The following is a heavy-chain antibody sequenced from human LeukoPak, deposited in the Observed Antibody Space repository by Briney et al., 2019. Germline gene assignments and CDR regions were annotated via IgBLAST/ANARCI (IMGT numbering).Heavy chain of an antibody. CDR2: IRSKAYGGTS. CDR3: TRSLPISY. CDR1: GFTFGDYA. J-gene: IGHJ4*02. Sequence: GGSLRLSCIASGFTFGDYAMSWVRQAPGKGLEWVGFIRSKAYGGTSEYAVSVKGRFTISRDDSKSIAYLQMNSLKTEDTAVYYCTRSLPISYWGQGTLVTVSS. V-gene: IGHV3-49*04.